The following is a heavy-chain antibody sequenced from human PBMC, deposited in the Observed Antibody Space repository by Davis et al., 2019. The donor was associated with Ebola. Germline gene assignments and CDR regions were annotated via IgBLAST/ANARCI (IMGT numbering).Heavy chain of an antibody. CDR1: GFTFTSSA. CDR2: IVVGSGNT. CDR3: ARGPARLGSGGYFDY. D-gene: IGHD1-26*01. Sequence: SVKVSCKASGFTFTSSAVQWVRQARGQRLEWIGWIVVGSGNTNYAQKFQERVTITRDMSTSTAYMELRSLRSDDTAVYYCARGPARLGSGGYFDYWGQGTLVTVSS. J-gene: IGHJ4*02. V-gene: IGHV1-58*01.